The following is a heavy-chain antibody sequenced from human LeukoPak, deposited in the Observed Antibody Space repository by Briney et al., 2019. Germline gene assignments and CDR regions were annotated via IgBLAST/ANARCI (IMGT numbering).Heavy chain of an antibody. D-gene: IGHD2-15*01. Sequence: SETLSLTCTVSGDSISGYYWGWIRQPPGKGLEWIGSIYYSGSTYYNPSLKSRVTISVDTSKNQFSLKLSSVTAADTAVYYCARTKGMVAAADYWGQGTLVTVSS. CDR3: ARTKGMVAAADY. CDR2: IYYSGST. J-gene: IGHJ4*02. V-gene: IGHV4-39*01. CDR1: GDSISGYY.